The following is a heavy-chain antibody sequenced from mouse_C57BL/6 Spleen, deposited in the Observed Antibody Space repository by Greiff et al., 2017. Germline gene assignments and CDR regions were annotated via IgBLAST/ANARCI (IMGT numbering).Heavy chain of an antibody. V-gene: IGHV1-66*01. Sequence: QVQLKESGPELVKPGASVKISCKASGYSFTSYYIHWVKQRPGQGLEWIGWIYPGSGNTKYNEKFKGKATLTADTSSSTAYMQLSSLTSEDSAVYYCASYDYEYFDVWGTGTTVTVSS. CDR3: ASYDYEYFDV. J-gene: IGHJ1*03. CDR2: IYPGSGNT. CDR1: GYSFTSYY. D-gene: IGHD2-4*01.